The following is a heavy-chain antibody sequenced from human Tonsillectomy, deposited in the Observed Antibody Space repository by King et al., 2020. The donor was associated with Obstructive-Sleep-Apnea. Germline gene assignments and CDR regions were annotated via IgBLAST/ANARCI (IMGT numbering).Heavy chain of an antibody. CDR2: ISYDVSNK. J-gene: IGHJ4*02. V-gene: IGHV3-30-3*01. CDR3: AKDSSSISWYDYFDY. Sequence: HVQLVESGGGVVQPGRSLRLSCAASGFTFSYYAIHWVLQAPGKGLEWVAVISYDVSNKYYADSVKGRFTISRDNSKNTLFLQMNSLRAEDTAVYYCAKDSSSISWYDYFDYWAQGTLVTVSS. CDR1: GFTFSYYA. D-gene: IGHD6-13*01.